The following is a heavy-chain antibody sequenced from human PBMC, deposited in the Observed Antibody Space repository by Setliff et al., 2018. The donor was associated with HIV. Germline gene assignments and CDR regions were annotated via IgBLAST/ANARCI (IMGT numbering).Heavy chain of an antibody. CDR1: GYTFNNYG. J-gene: IGHJ3*02. CDR3: ARLASGGWPLEVFDI. V-gene: IGHV1-18*01. Sequence: ASVKVSCKASGYTFNNYGISWVRQAPGQGLEYLGWISAYNGNTNYAQKVQGRITRTPDASTSTVEMALGSLTSDDTAVYYCARLASGGWPLEVFDIWGQGTMVNGSS. CDR2: ISAYNGNT. D-gene: IGHD2-15*01.